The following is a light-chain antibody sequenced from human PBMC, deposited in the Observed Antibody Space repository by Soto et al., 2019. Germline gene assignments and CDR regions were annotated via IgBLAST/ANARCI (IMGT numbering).Light chain of an antibody. CDR1: QSIGSW. CDR3: QQCSNYYFS. V-gene: IGKV1-5*03. Sequence: DIQMTQSPSTLSASVGDRVTITCRASQSIGSWLAWYQQKPGKAPKLLIYKASNLESGVPSRFIGSGSGTEFTLTINSLQPDDFATYHCQQCSNYYFSFGGGTKVEIK. CDR2: KAS. J-gene: IGKJ4*01.